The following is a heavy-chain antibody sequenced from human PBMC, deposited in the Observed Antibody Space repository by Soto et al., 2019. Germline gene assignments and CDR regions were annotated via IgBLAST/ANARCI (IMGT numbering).Heavy chain of an antibody. CDR1: GASITSAY. V-gene: IGHV4-59*08. CDR3: ARGKNWFDR. J-gene: IGHJ5*02. CDR2: IYYIGST. Sequence: QVQLQESGPGLVKPSETLSLTCSVSGASITSAYWNWIRQPPGKGLEWVGYIYYIGSTNYNPSLKSRVTMSLGTSNNHLSLDLRFVTAADTAVYYCARGKNWFDRWGQGTLVTVSS.